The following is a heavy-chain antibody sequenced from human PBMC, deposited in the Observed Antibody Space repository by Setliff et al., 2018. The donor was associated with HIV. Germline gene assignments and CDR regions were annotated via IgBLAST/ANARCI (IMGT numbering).Heavy chain of an antibody. J-gene: IGHJ4*02. CDR3: ARELHWNDGVDQ. CDR2: IIPIFGTA. CDR1: GGTFSSYA. Sequence: SVKVSCKASGGTFSSYAISWVRQAPGQGLEWMGGIIPIFGTANYAQKFQGRVTITADESTSTAYMELSSLRSEDTAVYYCARELHWNDGVDQWGQGTLVTVSS. V-gene: IGHV1-69*13. D-gene: IGHD1-1*01.